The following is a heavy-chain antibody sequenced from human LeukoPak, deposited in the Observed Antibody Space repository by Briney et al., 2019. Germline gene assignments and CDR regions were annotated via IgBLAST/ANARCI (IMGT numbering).Heavy chain of an antibody. CDR1: GGSISSYY. CDR3: ARDVRPLIHAFDI. CDR2: IYYSGST. V-gene: IGHV4-59*01. Sequence: SETLSLTCTVSGGSISSYYWNWIRQSPGKGLEWIGYIYYSGSTNYNPSLKSRVTISVDTSKNQFSLNLNSVTAADTAVYYCARDVRPLIHAFDIWGQGTVVTVSS. J-gene: IGHJ3*02.